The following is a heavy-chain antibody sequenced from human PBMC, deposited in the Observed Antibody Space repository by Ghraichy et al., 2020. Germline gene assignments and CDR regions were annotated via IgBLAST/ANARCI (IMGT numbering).Heavy chain of an antibody. V-gene: IGHV4-39*01. CDR3: ARVSPPRSACGMDV. Sequence: SETLSLTCTVSGGSIRSSSYYWGWIRQPPGKGLEWIGSIYYSGSTYYNPSLKSRVTISVDTSKNQFSLKLSSVTAADTAGYYCARVSPPRSACGMDVWGQGTTVTVSS. CDR2: IYYSGST. CDR1: GGSIRSSSYY. J-gene: IGHJ6*02.